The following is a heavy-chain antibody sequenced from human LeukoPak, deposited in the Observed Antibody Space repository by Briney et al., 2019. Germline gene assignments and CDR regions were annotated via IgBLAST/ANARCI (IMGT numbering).Heavy chain of an antibody. J-gene: IGHJ3*02. D-gene: IGHD4-23*01. CDR3: AREYDCGGNGDAFDI. CDR1: GFTFSSYS. Sequence: GGSLRLSCAASGFTFSSYSMNWVRQAPGKGLEWVSSISSSSSYIYYADSVKGRFTISRDNAKNSLYLQMNSLRAEDTAVYYCAREYDCGGNGDAFDIWGQGTMVTVSS. V-gene: IGHV3-21*01. CDR2: ISSSSSYI.